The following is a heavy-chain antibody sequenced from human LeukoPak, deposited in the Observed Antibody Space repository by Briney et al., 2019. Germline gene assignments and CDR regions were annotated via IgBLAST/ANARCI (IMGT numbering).Heavy chain of an antibody. CDR1: GFTFSSYS. D-gene: IGHD1-26*01. CDR3: ARALVGASGY. V-gene: IGHV3-48*04. Sequence: SGGFLRLSCAASGFTFSSYSVNWVRQAPGKGLEWVSFISSSSSTIYYAGSVKGRFTISRDNAKDSLYLQMNSLRAEDTAVYYCARALVGASGYWGQGTLVTVSS. J-gene: IGHJ4*02. CDR2: ISSSSSTI.